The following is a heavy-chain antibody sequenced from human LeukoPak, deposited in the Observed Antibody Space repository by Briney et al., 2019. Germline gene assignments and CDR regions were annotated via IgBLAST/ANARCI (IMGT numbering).Heavy chain of an antibody. V-gene: IGHV4-30-2*01. CDR2: IYHSGST. Sequence: SQTLSLTCTVSGGSISSGGYYWSWIRQPPGKGLEWIGYIYHSGSTYYNPSLKSRVTISVDTSKNQFSLKLSSVTAADTAVYYCARGTSTSLGFDPWGQGTLVTVSS. J-gene: IGHJ5*02. CDR1: GGSISSGGYY. CDR3: ARGTSTSLGFDP. D-gene: IGHD2-2*01.